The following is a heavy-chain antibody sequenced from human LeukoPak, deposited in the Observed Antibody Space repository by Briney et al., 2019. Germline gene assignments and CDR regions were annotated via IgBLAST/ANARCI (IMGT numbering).Heavy chain of an antibody. CDR3: ARERVGRRGFDY. CDR1: GFTVSSNY. V-gene: IGHV3-53*01. CDR2: SYAGGST. D-gene: IGHD2-2*01. J-gene: IGHJ4*02. Sequence: GGSLRLSCAASGFTVSSNYMNWVRQAPRKRLQWCSGSYAGGSTYYADSVKGRFTISRGNSKNTLYLQMNSLRAEDTAVYYCARERVGRRGFDYWGQGTLVTVSS.